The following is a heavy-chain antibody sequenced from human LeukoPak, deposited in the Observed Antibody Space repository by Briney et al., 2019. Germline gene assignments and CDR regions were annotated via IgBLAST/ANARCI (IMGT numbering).Heavy chain of an antibody. CDR2: IITNLGKA. CDR3: ARDYYGSGSYRFWFDP. CDR1: GGTFSSYT. J-gene: IGHJ5*02. V-gene: IGHV1-69*08. D-gene: IGHD3-10*01. Sequence: SLKVYCKASGGTFSSYTISWVRQAPGQGLEWMGTIITNLGKANYAEKLQGRVTITAEKSTSTAYMELSSLRSEDTAVYYCARDYYGSGSYRFWFDPWGQGTLVTVSS.